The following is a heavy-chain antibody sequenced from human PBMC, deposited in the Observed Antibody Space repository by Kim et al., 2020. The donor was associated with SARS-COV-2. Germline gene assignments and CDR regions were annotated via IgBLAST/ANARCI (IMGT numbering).Heavy chain of an antibody. D-gene: IGHD3-10*01. J-gene: IGHJ4*02. CDR3: AKVGGSGTFYNFYFDY. V-gene: IGHV3-30*02. Sequence: ESVKGRFTVSRDNSNNTLYLQMNSLGPEDTAVYYCAKVGGSGTFYNFYFDYWGQGTLVTVSS.